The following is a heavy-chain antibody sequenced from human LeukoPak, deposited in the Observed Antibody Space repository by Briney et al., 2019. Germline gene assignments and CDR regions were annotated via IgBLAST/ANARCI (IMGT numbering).Heavy chain of an antibody. V-gene: IGHV3-30*18. CDR1: GFTFSSYG. CDR3: AKDLDWSYFDY. J-gene: IGHJ4*02. D-gene: IGHD3/OR15-3a*01. CDR2: ISYDGSNK. Sequence: GGSLRLSCAASGFTFSSYGMHWVRQAPGKGLEWVAVISYDGSNKYYADSVKGRFTISRDNSKTTLYLQMNSLRAEDTAVYYCAKDLDWSYFDYWGQGTLVTVSS.